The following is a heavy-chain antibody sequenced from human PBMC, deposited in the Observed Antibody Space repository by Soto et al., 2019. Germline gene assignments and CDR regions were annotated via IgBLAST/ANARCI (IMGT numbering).Heavy chain of an antibody. CDR1: GYSFTSYW. J-gene: IGHJ6*02. D-gene: IGHD2-2*01. CDR3: AGLGGYCSITSCTHYYYGMDV. Sequence: GESLKISCKGSGYSFTSYWISWVRQMPGKGQEWMGRIDPSDSYTNYSPSFQAHVTTSADKSIRTAYLQWSSLKASDTAMYYCAGLGGYCSITSCTHYYYGMDVWGQGTTVTCSS. CDR2: IDPSDSYT. V-gene: IGHV5-10-1*01.